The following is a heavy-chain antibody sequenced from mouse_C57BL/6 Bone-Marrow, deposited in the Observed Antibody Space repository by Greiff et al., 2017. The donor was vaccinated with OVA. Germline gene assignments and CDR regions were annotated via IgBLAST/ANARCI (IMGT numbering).Heavy chain of an antibody. J-gene: IGHJ4*01. CDR2: ISYSGST. D-gene: IGHD1-1*01. Sequence: EVMLVESGPGLAKPSQTLSLTCSVTGYSITSDYWNWIRKFPGNKLEYMGYISYSGSTYYNPSLKSRISITRDTSKNQYFLQLNSVSTDDTSTYYCARSRITTVVAPGAMDYWGQGTSVTVSS. CDR1: GYSITSDY. V-gene: IGHV3-8*01. CDR3: ARSRITTVVAPGAMDY.